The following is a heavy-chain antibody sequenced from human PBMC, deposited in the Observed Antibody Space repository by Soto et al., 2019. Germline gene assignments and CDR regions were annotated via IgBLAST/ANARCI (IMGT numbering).Heavy chain of an antibody. Sequence: SETLSLTCAVYGGSFSGYYWSWIRQPPGKGLEWIGEINHSGSTNYNPSLKSRVTISVDTSKNQFSLKLSSVTAADTAVYYCARRGIWFGELLSFYYYYGMDVWGQGTTVTVSS. CDR3: ARRGIWFGELLSFYYYYGMDV. D-gene: IGHD3-10*01. CDR1: GGSFSGYY. CDR2: INHSGST. V-gene: IGHV4-34*01. J-gene: IGHJ6*02.